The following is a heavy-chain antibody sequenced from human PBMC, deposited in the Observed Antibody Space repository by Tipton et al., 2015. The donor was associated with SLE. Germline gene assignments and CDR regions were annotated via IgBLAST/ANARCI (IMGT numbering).Heavy chain of an antibody. J-gene: IGHJ4*02. Sequence: TLSLTCAVYGGSFSGYYWSWIRQPPGKGLEWIGEINHSGSTNYNPTLKSRVTISVDTSKNQFSLKLSSVTAADTAVYYCARRGLDYYGSSYWGQGTLVTVSS. V-gene: IGHV4-34*01. CDR1: GGSFSGYY. CDR3: ARRGLDYYGSSY. D-gene: IGHD3-10*01. CDR2: INHSGST.